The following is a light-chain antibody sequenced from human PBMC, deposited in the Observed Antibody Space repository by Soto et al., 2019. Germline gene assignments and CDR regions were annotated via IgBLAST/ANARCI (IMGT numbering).Light chain of an antibody. V-gene: IGKV3-20*01. CDR2: DAS. Sequence: EIVLTQSPGTLSLSPGERATLSCRASQIISNSYLAWYQQKPGQAPRLLIYDASSRATGIPDRFSGSGSGTDFTLTISRLEPEDVAVYYCPHYSTSPLTFGGGTKGEIK. J-gene: IGKJ4*01. CDR1: QIISNSY. CDR3: PHYSTSPLT.